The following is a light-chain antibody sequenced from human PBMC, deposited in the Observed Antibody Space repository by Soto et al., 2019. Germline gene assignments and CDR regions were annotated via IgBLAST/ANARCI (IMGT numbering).Light chain of an antibody. CDR2: ENN. CDR3: GTWDSGLSAGV. Sequence: QSVLTQPPSVSAAPGQKVTFSCSGSDSNIGNDHVSWYQQFPGTAPKLLIYENNKRPSGIPDRFSGSKSGTSATLDITGLQTGDEADYYCGTWDSGLSAGVIGGGTQLTVL. CDR1: DSNIGNDH. J-gene: IGLJ3*02. V-gene: IGLV1-51*02.